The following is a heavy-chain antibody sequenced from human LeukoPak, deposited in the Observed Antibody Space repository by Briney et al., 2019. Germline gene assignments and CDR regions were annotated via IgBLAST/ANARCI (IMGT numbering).Heavy chain of an antibody. Sequence: GGSLRLSCAASGFTFSSYSMNRVRQAPGKGLEWVSYISSSSSSIYYADSVKGRFTISRDNAKNALYMQMTSLRAEDTAVYYCARADFWSGYYMDYWGQGTLVTVSS. CDR1: GFTFSSYS. CDR3: ARADFWSGYYMDY. CDR2: ISSSSSSI. J-gene: IGHJ4*02. D-gene: IGHD3-3*01. V-gene: IGHV3-48*01.